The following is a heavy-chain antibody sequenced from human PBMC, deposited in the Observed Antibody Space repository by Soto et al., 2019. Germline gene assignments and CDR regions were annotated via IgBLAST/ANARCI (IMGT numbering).Heavy chain of an antibody. J-gene: IGHJ5*02. Sequence: QVHLVESGGGLVRPGGSRRLSCAASGFIFRDYDMSWIRQAPGKGLEWVSCISSSGTATYYADSVKGRFTISRDNAKNSLFVEMNSLRVEDTAVYYCARKGPRAARPNHWGQGTLVTVSS. D-gene: IGHD6-6*01. CDR2: ISSSGTAT. V-gene: IGHV3-11*01. CDR3: ARKGPRAARPNH. CDR1: GFIFRDYD.